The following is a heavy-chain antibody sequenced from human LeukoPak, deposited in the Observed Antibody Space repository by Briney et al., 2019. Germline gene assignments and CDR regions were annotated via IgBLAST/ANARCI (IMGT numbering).Heavy chain of an antibody. J-gene: IGHJ4*02. CDR2: ISGSGDRT. V-gene: IGHV3-23*01. CDR3: ARDKYSSSSYYFDY. CDR1: GXTASSYA. D-gene: IGHD6-6*01. Sequence: PGGSLRLSCAASGXTASSYAMTWVRQAPGKGLEWVSSISGSGDRTMYADSVKGRFTISRDNSKNTLYLQMNSLRAEDTAVYYCARDKYSSSSYYFDYWGQGTLVTVSS.